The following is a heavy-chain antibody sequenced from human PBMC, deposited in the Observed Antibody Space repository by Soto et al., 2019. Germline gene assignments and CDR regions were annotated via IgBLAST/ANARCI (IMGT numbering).Heavy chain of an antibody. J-gene: IGHJ5*02. Sequence: PGVSLRVSCTASGFTFSNYAMNWVRQAPGKGLEWFSGISGRGGSTYYADSVKVRFTVSRDNSKNTLYLQMNSLRAEDTAVYYCVKGGYSRSSIDWFDPWGQGTQVPVSS. V-gene: IGHV3-23*01. CDR2: ISGRGGST. CDR1: GFTFSNYA. CDR3: VKGGYSRSSIDWFDP. D-gene: IGHD6-6*01.